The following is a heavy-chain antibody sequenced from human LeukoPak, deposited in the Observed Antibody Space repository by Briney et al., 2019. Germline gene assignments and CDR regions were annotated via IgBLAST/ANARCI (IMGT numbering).Heavy chain of an antibody. J-gene: IGHJ6*02. D-gene: IGHD3-10*01. Sequence: GGSLRLSCAASGFTFRRHWMHWVRQAPGKGLVWVSRINSDGSSTSYADSVKGRFTISRDNAKNTLYLQMNSLRAEDTAVYYCARDRMVRGVMTAPPAYYYYYYGMDVWGQGTRVTVSS. CDR1: GFTFRRHW. CDR3: ARDRMVRGVMTAPPAYYYYYYGMDV. CDR2: INSDGSST. V-gene: IGHV3-74*01.